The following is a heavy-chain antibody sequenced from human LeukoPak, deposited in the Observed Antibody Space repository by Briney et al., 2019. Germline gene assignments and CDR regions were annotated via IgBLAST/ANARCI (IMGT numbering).Heavy chain of an antibody. Sequence: ASVKVSCKASGYTFTSYYMHWVRQAPGQGLEWMGIINPSGGSTSYAQKFQGRVTMTRDTSTTTVHMEVSSLTSEDTAVYYCAREDNNSFDFWGQGTLVTVTS. D-gene: IGHD1-14*01. CDR2: INPSGGST. J-gene: IGHJ4*02. CDR3: AREDNNSFDF. CDR1: GYTFTSYY. V-gene: IGHV1-46*01.